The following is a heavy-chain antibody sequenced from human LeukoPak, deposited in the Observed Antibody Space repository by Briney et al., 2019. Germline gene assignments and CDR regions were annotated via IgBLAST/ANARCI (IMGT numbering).Heavy chain of an antibody. CDR1: GGSIRSGTDY. CDR3: ARVVWGGDYHYPMDV. J-gene: IGHJ6*03. CDR2: IYMSGST. D-gene: IGHD7-27*01. Sequence: PSETLSLTCSVSGGSIRSGTDYWSWVRQPAGKGLEWIGRIYMSGSTDYNPSFKSRVTMSVDTSKNQLSLKLRSVTAADTAVYYCARVVWGGDYHYPMDVWGKGTTVTVSS. V-gene: IGHV4-61*02.